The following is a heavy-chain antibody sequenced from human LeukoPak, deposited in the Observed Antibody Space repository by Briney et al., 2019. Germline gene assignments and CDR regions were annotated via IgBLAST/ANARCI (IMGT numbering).Heavy chain of an antibody. J-gene: IGHJ4*02. CDR3: ARDLYGDYSFDY. V-gene: IGHV3-21*01. CDR1: GFTFISYT. Sequence: GGSLRLSCAASGFTFISYTMNWVRQAPGKGLEWVSSISSSSTYIYYADSLKGRFTISRDNAKNSLYLQMNSLRAEDTAVYYCARDLYGDYSFDYWGQGTLVTVSS. CDR2: ISSSSTYI. D-gene: IGHD4-17*01.